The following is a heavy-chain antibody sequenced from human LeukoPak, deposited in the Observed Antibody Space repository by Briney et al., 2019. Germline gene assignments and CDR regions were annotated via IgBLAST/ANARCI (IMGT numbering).Heavy chain of an antibody. D-gene: IGHD5-12*01. CDR3: AKGSGYEAQYYYYYMDV. CDR1: GFNSNIYT. Sequence: GGSRKLSVAASGFNSNIYTMNGVGRPPGRGFEGVSSIRSNSDDKYYADSVKGRFTISRDNGKNSLYLQMNSLRAEDTAVYYCAKGSGYEAQYYYYYMDVWGKGTTVTISS. J-gene: IGHJ6*03. V-gene: IGHV3-21*01. CDR2: IRSNSDDK.